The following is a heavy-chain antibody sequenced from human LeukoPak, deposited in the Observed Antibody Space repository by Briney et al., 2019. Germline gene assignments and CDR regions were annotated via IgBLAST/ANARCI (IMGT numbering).Heavy chain of an antibody. CDR2: IYTSGSI. CDR1: GGSIGSYY. V-gene: IGHV4-4*07. CDR3: AKTFQWYYMDV. D-gene: IGHD2-8*01. Sequence: SETLSLTCTVSGGSIGSYYWSWIRQPAGKGLEWIGRIYTSGSITYNPSLKSRVSMSVDTSKNQFSLKLSSVTAADTAVYYCAKTFQWYYMDVWGKGTTVTISS. J-gene: IGHJ6*03.